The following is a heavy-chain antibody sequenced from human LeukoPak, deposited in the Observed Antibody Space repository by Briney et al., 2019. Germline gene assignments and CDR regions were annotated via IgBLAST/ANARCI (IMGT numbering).Heavy chain of an antibody. V-gene: IGHV3-7*03. CDR3: ARGGGLDV. D-gene: IGHD3-16*01. Sequence: GGSLRLSCAASGFTFSSYWMNWARQAPGKGLEWVASINHNGNVNYYVDSVKGRFTISRDNAKNSLYLQMSNLRAEDMAVYFCARGGGLDVWGQEATVTVSS. CDR1: GFTFSSYW. CDR2: INHNGNVN. J-gene: IGHJ6*02.